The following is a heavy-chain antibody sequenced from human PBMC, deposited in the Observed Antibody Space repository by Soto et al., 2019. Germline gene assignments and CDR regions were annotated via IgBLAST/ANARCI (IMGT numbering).Heavy chain of an antibody. Sequence: SETLSLTCAVYGGSFSCYYWSWIRQPPGKGLEWIGEINHSGSTNYNPSLKSRVTISVDTSKNQFSLKLSSVTAADTAVYYCARGRYYDFWSGPRSSGGWFDPWGQGTLVTVSS. CDR3: ARGRYYDFWSGPRSSGGWFDP. V-gene: IGHV4-34*01. D-gene: IGHD3-3*01. J-gene: IGHJ5*02. CDR2: INHSGST. CDR1: GGSFSCYY.